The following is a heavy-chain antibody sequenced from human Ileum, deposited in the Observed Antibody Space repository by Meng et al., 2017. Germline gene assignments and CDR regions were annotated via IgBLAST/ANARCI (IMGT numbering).Heavy chain of an antibody. D-gene: IGHD1/OR15-1a*01. CDR2: IYYTGRA. Sequence: QVHQQEWDPVLVKPSKPRSTPCAASGVSISSGGYYGGWIRQLPGKCLEWIGYIYYTGRAYYNPSLKSRVSRSVNTSKNPYSLKLSSVTAADTAVYYCASYFSYNWNKRNYYFDYWGQGTLVTVSS. CDR1: GVSISSGGYY. V-gene: IGHV4-31*11. CDR3: ASYFSYNWNKRNYYFDY. J-gene: IGHJ4*02.